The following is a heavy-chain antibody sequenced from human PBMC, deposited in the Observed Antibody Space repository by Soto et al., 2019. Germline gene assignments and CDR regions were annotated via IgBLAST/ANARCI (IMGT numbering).Heavy chain of an antibody. V-gene: IGHV3-48*02. Sequence: EVQLVESGGGLVQPGGSLRLSCAASGYTFSSYSMNWVRQAPGKGLEWVSYISSSSSTIYYADSVKGRFTISRDNAKNSLYLQMNSLRDEDTAVYYCARHLGIAAAGTYYYYYGMDVWGQGTTVTVSS. CDR1: GYTFSSYS. CDR2: ISSSSSTI. D-gene: IGHD6-13*01. CDR3: ARHLGIAAAGTYYYYYGMDV. J-gene: IGHJ6*02.